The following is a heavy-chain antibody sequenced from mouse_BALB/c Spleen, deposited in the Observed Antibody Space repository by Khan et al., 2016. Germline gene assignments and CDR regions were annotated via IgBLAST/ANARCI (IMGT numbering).Heavy chain of an antibody. J-gene: IGHJ2*01. CDR3: ATYDGYNFDY. Sequence: EVQLQESGPSLVKPSQTLSLTCSVTGDSITSGYWHWIRKFPGNKLEYMGYISYSGSTYYNPFLESRISITRHTSKNQYYLQLNAVTTEDTATYYCATYDGYNFDYWGQGTTLTVSS. V-gene: IGHV3-8*02. CDR1: GDSITSGY. CDR2: ISYSGST. D-gene: IGHD2-3*01.